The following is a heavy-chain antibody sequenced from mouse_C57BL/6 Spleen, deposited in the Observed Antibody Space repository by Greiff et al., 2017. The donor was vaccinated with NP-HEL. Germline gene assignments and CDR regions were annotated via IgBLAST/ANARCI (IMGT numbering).Heavy chain of an antibody. J-gene: IGHJ2*01. D-gene: IGHD4-1*01. CDR3: TSANWEGYFDD. CDR2: IYPGNSDT. Sequence: EVQLQQSGTVLARPGASVKMSCKTSGYTFTSYWMHWVKQRPGQGLEWIGAIYPGNSDTSYNQKFKGKAKLTAVTSASTAYMELSSLTNEDSAVYYCTSANWEGYFDDWGQGTTLTVSS. CDR1: GYTFTSYW. V-gene: IGHV1-5*01.